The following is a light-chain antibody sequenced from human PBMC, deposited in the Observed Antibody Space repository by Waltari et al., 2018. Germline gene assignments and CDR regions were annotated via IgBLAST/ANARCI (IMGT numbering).Light chain of an antibody. CDR1: QSISTN. V-gene: IGKV3-15*01. J-gene: IGKJ4*01. CDR2: GAS. CDR3: QQYNKWPLT. Sequence: EILLTQSPATLSLSPGDPATLSCRASQSISTNLAWYQQKPGQAPRLFIDGASTRATGIPARFSGSGSGTEFTLTISSLQSEDFAVYYCQQYNKWPLTFGGGTKVEIK.